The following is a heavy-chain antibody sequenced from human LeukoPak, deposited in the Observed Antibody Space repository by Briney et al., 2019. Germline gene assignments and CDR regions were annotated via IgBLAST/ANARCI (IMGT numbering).Heavy chain of an antibody. V-gene: IGHV1-18*01. J-gene: IGHJ5*02. Sequence: GASVKVSCKASGYPFSNYGISWVRQAPGQGLEWMGWISSYSGKTKYAQRFQGRVIMTTDTSTSTAYMELRSLRSDDTAVFYCARDFWVRHSAPAPKDLWGQGTLVTVSS. CDR2: ISSYSGKT. CDR3: ARDFWVRHSAPAPKDL. D-gene: IGHD2-2*01. CDR1: GYPFSNYG.